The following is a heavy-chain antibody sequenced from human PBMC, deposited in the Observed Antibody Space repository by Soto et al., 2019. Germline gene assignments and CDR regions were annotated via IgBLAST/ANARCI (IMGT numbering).Heavy chain of an antibody. Sequence: SETPSITCTVSGGSICSGGYYWSWIRQHPGKGLEWIGYIYYSGSTYYNPSLKSRVTISVDTSKNQFSLKLSSVTAADTAVYYCARAIMTDNWFDPWGQGTLVTVSS. V-gene: IGHV4-31*03. CDR2: IYYSGST. D-gene: IGHD3-16*01. CDR3: ARAIMTDNWFDP. J-gene: IGHJ5*02. CDR1: GGSICSGGYY.